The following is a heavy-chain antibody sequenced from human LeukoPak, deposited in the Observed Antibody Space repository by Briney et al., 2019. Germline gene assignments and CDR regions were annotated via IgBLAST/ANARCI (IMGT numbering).Heavy chain of an antibody. Sequence: SETLSLTCTVSGGSISTYYWSWLRQPPGEGLEWIGYVYYSGITDYNPSLKSRATISVDTSKSQFSLKLSSVTAADTAVYYCARHLTSGDYFDYWGQGTLVTVSS. D-gene: IGHD4-17*01. CDR2: VYYSGIT. CDR3: ARHLTSGDYFDY. CDR1: GGSISTYY. J-gene: IGHJ4*02. V-gene: IGHV4-59*08.